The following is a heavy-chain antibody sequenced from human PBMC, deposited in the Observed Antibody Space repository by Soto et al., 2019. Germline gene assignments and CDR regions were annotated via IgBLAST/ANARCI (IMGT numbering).Heavy chain of an antibody. D-gene: IGHD3-10*01. V-gene: IGHV5-10-1*01. Sequence: PGESLKISCKGSGYSFTSYWISWVRQMPGKGLEWMGRIDPSDSYTNYSPSLQGHVTISADKSISTAYLQWSSLKASDTAMYYCAKSSTPYGSGSYYDYWGQGTLVTVSS. J-gene: IGHJ4*02. CDR1: GYSFTSYW. CDR3: AKSSTPYGSGSYYDY. CDR2: IDPSDSYT.